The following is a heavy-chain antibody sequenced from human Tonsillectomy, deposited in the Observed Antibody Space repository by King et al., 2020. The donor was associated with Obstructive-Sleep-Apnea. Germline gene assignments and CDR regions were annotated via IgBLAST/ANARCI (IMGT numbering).Heavy chain of an antibody. D-gene: IGHD1-26*01. CDR1: GGSFSGYY. J-gene: IGHJ5*02. V-gene: IGHV4-34*01. Sequence: VQLQQWGAGLLKPSETLSLTCAVYGGSFSGYYWSWIRQPPGKGLEWIGKINHSGSTNYNPSLKSRVTISLDTSKNQFSLKLSSVTAADTAVYYCARGATSWFDPWGHGTLVTVSS. CDR2: INHSGST. CDR3: ARGATSWFDP.